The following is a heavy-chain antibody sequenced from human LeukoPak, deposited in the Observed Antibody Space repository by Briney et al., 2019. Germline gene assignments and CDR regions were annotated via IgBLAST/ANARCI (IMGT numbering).Heavy chain of an antibody. V-gene: IGHV1-69*13. CDR1: GGTFSSYA. CDR2: IIPIFGTA. CDR3: ARLIAAAEAADY. D-gene: IGHD6-13*01. Sequence: GASVKVSCKASGGTFSSYAISWVRQAPGQGLEWMGGIIPIFGTANYAQKFQGRVTITADESTSTAYMELSSLRSEDTAVYYCARLIAAAEAADYWGQGTLVTVSS. J-gene: IGHJ4*02.